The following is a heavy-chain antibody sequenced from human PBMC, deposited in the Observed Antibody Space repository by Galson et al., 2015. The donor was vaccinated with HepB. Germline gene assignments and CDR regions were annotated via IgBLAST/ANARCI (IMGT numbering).Heavy chain of an antibody. Sequence: SLRLSCAASGFTFSSYGMHWVRQAPGKGLEWVAVIWYDGSNKYYADSVKGRFTISRDNSKNTLYLQMNSLRAEDTAVYYCARELGYAGPTGWFDPWGQGTLVTVSS. CDR3: ARELGYAGPTGWFDP. D-gene: IGHD5-12*01. CDR1: GFTFSSYG. J-gene: IGHJ5*02. CDR2: IWYDGSNK. V-gene: IGHV3-33*01.